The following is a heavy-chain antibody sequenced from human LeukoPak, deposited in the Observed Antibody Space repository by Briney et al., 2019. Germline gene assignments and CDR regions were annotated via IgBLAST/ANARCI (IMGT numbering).Heavy chain of an antibody. D-gene: IGHD6-6*01. CDR3: ARGIIYSSWMDV. J-gene: IGHJ6*02. Sequence: ASVKVSCKASGYTFTSYDINWVRQATGQGLEWMGWMNPNSGNTGYAQKFQGRVTMTRNTSISTAYMELSSLRSEDTAVYYCARGIIYSSWMDVWGQGTTVNVSS. CDR1: GYTFTSYD. V-gene: IGHV1-8*01. CDR2: MNPNSGNT.